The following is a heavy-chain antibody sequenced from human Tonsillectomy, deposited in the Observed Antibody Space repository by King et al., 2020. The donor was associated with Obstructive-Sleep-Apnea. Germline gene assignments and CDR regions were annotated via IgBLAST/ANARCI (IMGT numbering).Heavy chain of an antibody. V-gene: IGHV3-9*01. D-gene: IGHD3-10*01. J-gene: IGHJ4*02. CDR3: AKEGGSSSGSFDY. Sequence: VQLVESGGGLVQPGRSLRLSCAASGFSFDDYAMHWVRQAPGKGLEWVSGISWNSGRVGYADSVKGRFTISRDNAKNSLYLHMNSLRAEDTALYYCAKEGGSSSGSFDYWGQGTLVTVSS. CDR1: GFSFDDYA. CDR2: ISWNSGRV.